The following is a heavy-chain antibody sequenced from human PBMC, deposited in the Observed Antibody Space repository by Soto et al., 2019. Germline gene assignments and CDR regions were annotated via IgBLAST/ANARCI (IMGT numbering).Heavy chain of an antibody. D-gene: IGHD1-1*01. J-gene: IGHJ4*02. CDR1: GFTFENYA. CDR3: AKDKGVFNWATSYFDY. CDR2: ISWKSGSI. V-gene: IGHV3-9*01. Sequence: GGSLRLSCAASGFTFENYAMHWVRQGPGKGLEWVAGISWKSGSIGYTDSVKGRFTISRDNSKNTLFLQMNSPRPEDTAVYYCAKDKGVFNWATSYFDYWGQGALVTVSS.